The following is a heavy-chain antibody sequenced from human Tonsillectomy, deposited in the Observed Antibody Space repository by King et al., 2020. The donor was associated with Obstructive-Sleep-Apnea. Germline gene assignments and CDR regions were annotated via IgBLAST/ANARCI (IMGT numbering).Heavy chain of an antibody. V-gene: IGHV4-4*07. D-gene: IGHD4-23*01. CDR2: IYSSGST. CDR1: GDSMSSHY. CDR3: ASLSLPTVLSDWYFDL. J-gene: IGHJ2*01. Sequence: QLQESGPGLVKPSETLSLSCTVSGDSMSSHYWNWIRQPAGKGLEWIGRIYSSGSTNYNPSLKSRVTMSVDTSKNQFSLKLTSVTAADTAIYYCASLSLPTVLSDWYFDLWDRGTLVTVSS.